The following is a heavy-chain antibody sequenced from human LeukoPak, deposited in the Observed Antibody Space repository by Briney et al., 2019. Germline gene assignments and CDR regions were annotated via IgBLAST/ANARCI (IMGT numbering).Heavy chain of an antibody. J-gene: IGHJ3*02. CDR2: IYYSGST. CDR1: GGSISSYY. Sequence: SETLSLTCTVSGGSISSYYWSWIRQPPGKGLEWIGYIYYSGSTNYNPSLKSRVTISVDTSKNQFSLKLSSVTAADTAVYYCARAEDTAMGLSAFDIWGQGTMVAVSS. D-gene: IGHD5-18*01. V-gene: IGHV4-59*01. CDR3: ARAEDTAMGLSAFDI.